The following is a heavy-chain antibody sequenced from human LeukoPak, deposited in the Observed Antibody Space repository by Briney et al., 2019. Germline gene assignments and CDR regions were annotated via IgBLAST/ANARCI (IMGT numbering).Heavy chain of an antibody. Sequence: GASVKVSCKVSGYTLTELSMHWVRQAPGKGLEWMGGFDPEDGETIYAQKFQGRVTMTEDTSTDTAYMELSSLRSEDTAVYYCATDGSGYDSNYYYMGVWGKGTTVTVSS. CDR2: FDPEDGET. CDR3: ATDGSGYDSNYYYMGV. CDR1: GYTLTELS. J-gene: IGHJ6*03. D-gene: IGHD5-12*01. V-gene: IGHV1-24*01.